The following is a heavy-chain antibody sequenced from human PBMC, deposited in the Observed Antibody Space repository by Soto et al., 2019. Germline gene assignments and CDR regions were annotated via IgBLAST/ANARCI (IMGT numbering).Heavy chain of an antibody. CDR2: IWYDGSNK. D-gene: IGHD3-22*01. V-gene: IGHV3-33*01. J-gene: IGHJ1*01. CDR1: GFTFSSYG. CDR3: ASSAPVPAYDSSGYYPQH. Sequence: PGGSLRLSCAASGFTFSSYGMHWVRQAPGKGLEWVAVIWYDGSNKYYADSVKGRFTISRDNSKNTLYLQMNSLRAEDTAVYYCASSAPVPAYDSSGYYPQHWGQGT.